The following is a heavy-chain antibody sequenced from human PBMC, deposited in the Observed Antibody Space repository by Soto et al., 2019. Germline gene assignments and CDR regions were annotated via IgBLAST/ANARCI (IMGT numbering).Heavy chain of an antibody. CDR1: GFTFSNAW. CDR3: TTDPYYYDSSGYSDY. CDR2: IKSKTDGGTT. Sequence: GGSLRLSCAASGFTFSNAWMNWVRQAPGKGLEWVGRIKSKTDGGTTDYAAPGKGRFTISRDVSKNTLYLQMNSLKTEDTAVYYCTTDPYYYDSSGYSDYWGQGTLVTVSS. J-gene: IGHJ4*02. D-gene: IGHD3-22*01. V-gene: IGHV3-15*07.